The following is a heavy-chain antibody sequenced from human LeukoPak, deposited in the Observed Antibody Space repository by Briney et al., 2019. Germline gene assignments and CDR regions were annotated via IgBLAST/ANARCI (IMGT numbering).Heavy chain of an antibody. CDR3: ARGEIGVRGVSYDMDV. J-gene: IGHJ6*02. Sequence: PGGSLRLSCAASGFTFSSYAMSWVRQAPGKGLEWVSAISGSGGSTYYADSVKGRFTISRDNSKNTLYLQMNSLRAEDTAVYYCARGEIGVRGVSYDMDVWGQGTTVTVSS. V-gene: IGHV3-23*01. CDR2: ISGSGGST. D-gene: IGHD3-10*01. CDR1: GFTFSSYA.